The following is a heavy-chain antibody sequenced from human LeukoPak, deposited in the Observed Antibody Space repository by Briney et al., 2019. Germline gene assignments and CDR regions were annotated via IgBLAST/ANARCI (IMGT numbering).Heavy chain of an antibody. CDR1: GFTFSSYG. J-gene: IGHJ4*02. Sequence: GGSLRLSCAASGFTFSSYGMHWVRQAPGKGLEWVAVISYDGSNKYYADSVKGRFTISRDNSKSTLYLQMNSLRAQDTAVYYCAKDYILSGLGYCSSTSCYPDYWGQGTLVTVSS. CDR2: ISYDGSNK. CDR3: AKDYILSGLGYCSSTSCYPDY. D-gene: IGHD2-2*01. V-gene: IGHV3-30*18.